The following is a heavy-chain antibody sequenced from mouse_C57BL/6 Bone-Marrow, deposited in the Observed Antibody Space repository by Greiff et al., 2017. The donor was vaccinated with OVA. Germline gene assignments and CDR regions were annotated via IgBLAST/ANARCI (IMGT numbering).Heavy chain of an antibody. CDR3: ARGFITTVVRGDYYAMDY. Sequence: QVQLKESGAELVRPGASVKLSCKASGYTFTDYYIHWVKQRPGQGLEWIARLYPGSGYTYYNEKFKGKVTLTADKYSSTSYMQLSSLSSEDSAVYFWARGFITTVVRGDYYAMDYWGQGTSVTVSS. CDR2: LYPGSGYT. CDR1: GYTFTDYY. V-gene: IGHV1-76*01. D-gene: IGHD1-1*01. J-gene: IGHJ4*01.